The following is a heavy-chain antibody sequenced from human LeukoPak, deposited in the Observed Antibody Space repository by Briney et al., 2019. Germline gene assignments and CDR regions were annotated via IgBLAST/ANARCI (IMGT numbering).Heavy chain of an antibody. Sequence: GGSLRLSCAASGFTFSSYAMHWVRQAPGKGLEWVAVISYDGSNKYYADSVKGRFTISRDNSKNTLYLQMNSLRAEDTAVYYCAKYRYYPRGDDAFDIWGQGTMVTASS. CDR2: ISYDGSNK. CDR1: GFTFSSYA. CDR3: AKYRYYPRGDDAFDI. J-gene: IGHJ3*02. V-gene: IGHV3-30*18. D-gene: IGHD1-26*01.